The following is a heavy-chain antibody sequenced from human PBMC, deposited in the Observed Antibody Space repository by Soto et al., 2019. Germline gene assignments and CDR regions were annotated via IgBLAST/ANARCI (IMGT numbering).Heavy chain of an antibody. CDR2: ISYDGSNQ. CDR1: GFTFNIYG. D-gene: IGHD2-15*01. V-gene: IGHV3-30*03. J-gene: IGHJ5*01. Sequence: PGGSLRLSCAASGFTFNIYGMHWVRQAPDKGLEWVALISYDGSNQYYADSVKGRFTISRDNDRNSLYLEMNSLRDEDTAVYYCARDRCYDGTCYSASDSWGQGTLVTVSS. CDR3: ARDRCYDGTCYSASDS.